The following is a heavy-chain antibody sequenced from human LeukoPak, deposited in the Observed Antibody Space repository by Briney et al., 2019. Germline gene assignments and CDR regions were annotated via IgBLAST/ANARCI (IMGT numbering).Heavy chain of an antibody. CDR3: ARGVPYYDFWSGYYIEGLLDY. V-gene: IGHV4-4*07. CDR2: IYTSGST. CDR1: GGSISSYY. Sequence: SETLSLTCTVSGGSISSYYWSWIRQSAGKGLEWIGRIYTSGSTNYNPSLKSRVTISVDTSKNQLSLKLSSVTAADTAVYYCARGVPYYDFWSGYYIEGLLDYWGQGTLVTVSS. D-gene: IGHD3-3*01. J-gene: IGHJ4*02.